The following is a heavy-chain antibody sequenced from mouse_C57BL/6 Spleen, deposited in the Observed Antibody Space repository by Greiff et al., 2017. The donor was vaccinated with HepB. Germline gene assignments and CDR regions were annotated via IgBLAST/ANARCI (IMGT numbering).Heavy chain of an antibody. CDR1: GYTFTSYW. CDR2: IDPSDSET. V-gene: IGHV1-52*01. D-gene: IGHD2-1*01. CDR3: ARYYGNFYAMDY. Sequence: VQLQQPGAELVRPGSSVKLSYKASGYTFTSYWMHWVKQRPIQGLEWIGNIDPSDSETHYNQKFKDKATLTVDKSSSTAYMQLSSLTSEDSAVYYCARYYGNFYAMDYWGQGTSVTVSS. J-gene: IGHJ4*01.